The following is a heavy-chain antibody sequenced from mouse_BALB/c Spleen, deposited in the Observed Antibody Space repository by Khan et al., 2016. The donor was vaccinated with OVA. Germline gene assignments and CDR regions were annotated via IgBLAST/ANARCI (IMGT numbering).Heavy chain of an antibody. CDR3: ARGNYYGYALDY. V-gene: IGHV3-2*02. CDR2: ISYSGST. Sequence: EVQLQESGPGLVKPSQSLSLTCTVNGYSITSNYAWNWIRQFPGNKLEWMGYISYSGSTNYNPSLKSRPSITRDTSKNQFFLLLHSVTTEDSATYYCARGNYYGYALDYWGQGTSVTVSS. D-gene: IGHD1-1*01. J-gene: IGHJ4*01. CDR1: GYSITSNYA.